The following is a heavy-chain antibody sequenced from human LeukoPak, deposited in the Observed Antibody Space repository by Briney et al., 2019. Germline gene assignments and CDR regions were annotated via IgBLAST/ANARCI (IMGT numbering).Heavy chain of an antibody. Sequence: GGPLRLSCAASGFPFSTFPMRRAPQAPGKAVEGVSTWSRCWGFTYYPDSVKGRCTISRESSKNTLCLQMNSLRAEDTAGYCCARDASGPGRHFDYWGQGTLVTVSS. D-gene: IGHD6-25*01. V-gene: IGHV3-23*01. CDR2: WSRCWGFT. CDR3: ARDASGPGRHFDY. CDR1: GFPFSTFP. J-gene: IGHJ4*02.